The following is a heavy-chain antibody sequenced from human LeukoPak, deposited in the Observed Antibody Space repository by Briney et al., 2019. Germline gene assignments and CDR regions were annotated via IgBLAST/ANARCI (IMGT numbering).Heavy chain of an antibody. CDR1: GFTFSGFS. CDR3: ARAGSHWHYVY. V-gene: IGHV3-7*01. Sequence: GGSLRLSCAASGFTFSGFSMSWVRQSPTKGLEWVANIKQDGSERYYVDSVKGRFTISRDNAKNSLSPQMNNLRVEDTAVYYCARAGSHWHYVYWGQGTVVTVSS. CDR2: IKQDGSER. J-gene: IGHJ4*02. D-gene: IGHD3-10*01.